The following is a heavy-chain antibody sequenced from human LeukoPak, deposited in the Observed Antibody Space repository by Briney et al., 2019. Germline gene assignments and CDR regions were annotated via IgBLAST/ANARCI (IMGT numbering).Heavy chain of an antibody. CDR1: GGSISSSSYY. CDR2: IYYTGST. CDR3: ARDPGGWLQPRIHFDY. D-gene: IGHD5-24*01. J-gene: IGHJ4*02. Sequence: PSETLSLTCTVSGGSISSSSYYWGWIRQPPGKGLEFIGNIYYTGSTYYNPSLKSRVTISVDTSKSQFSLRLSSVTAADTAVYYCARDPGGWLQPRIHFDYWGQGTLVTVSS. V-gene: IGHV4-39*07.